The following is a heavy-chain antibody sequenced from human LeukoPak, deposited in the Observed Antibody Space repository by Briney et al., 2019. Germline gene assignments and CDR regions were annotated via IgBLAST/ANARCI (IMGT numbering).Heavy chain of an antibody. Sequence: AMHWVRQAPGKGLEWVAVISYDGSNKYYADSVKGRFTISRDNSKNTLYLQMNSLRAEDTAVYYCARGGEQWLFDYWGQGTLVTVSS. CDR3: ARGGEQWLFDY. J-gene: IGHJ4*02. V-gene: IGHV3-30-3*01. CDR1: A. CDR2: ISYDGSNK. D-gene: IGHD6-19*01.